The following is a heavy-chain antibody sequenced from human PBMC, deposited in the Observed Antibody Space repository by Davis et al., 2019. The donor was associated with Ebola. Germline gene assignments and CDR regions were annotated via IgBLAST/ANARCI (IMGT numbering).Heavy chain of an antibody. D-gene: IGHD3-22*01. J-gene: IGHJ4*02. CDR2: IHYSGST. Sequence: MPSETLSLTCAVSGGSVSSSSYYWGWIRQPPGKGLEWIGNIHYSGSTNHNPSLKSRVTISVDTSKNQFPLKLSSVTAADTAVYYCARQVHTYYYDSSGYGSKYYFDYWGQGTLVTVSS. CDR1: GGSVSSSSYY. V-gene: IGHV4-39*01. CDR3: ARQVHTYYYDSSGYGSKYYFDY.